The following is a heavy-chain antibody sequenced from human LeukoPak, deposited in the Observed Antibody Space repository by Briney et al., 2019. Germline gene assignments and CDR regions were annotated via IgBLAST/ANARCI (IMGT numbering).Heavy chain of an antibody. J-gene: IGHJ6*03. CDR1: GFTFSNYG. Sequence: GRSLRFSCGASGFTFSNYGMHWVRQAPGKGLEWVAVIWYDGNNKYYADSVKGRFTISRDNSKNTLYLQMNSLRGEDTAVFYCARGSGGYYNYMDVWGKGTTVTVSS. CDR3: ARGSGGYYNYMDV. V-gene: IGHV3-33*01. CDR2: IWYDGNNK. D-gene: IGHD3-10*01.